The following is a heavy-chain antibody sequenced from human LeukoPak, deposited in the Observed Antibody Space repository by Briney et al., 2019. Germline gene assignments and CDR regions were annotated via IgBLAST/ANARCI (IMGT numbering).Heavy chain of an antibody. CDR2: INPNSDGT. CDR3: ARGGFLGLAIGFDY. Sequence: ASVKISCKASGYTCTGYYMHWVRQATGQGLEWMGWINPNSDGTNYAQRFQGRVTMTRDTSISTAYMELSRRISDDTAVYYCARGGFLGLAIGFDYWGQGTLVTVSS. J-gene: IGHJ4*02. V-gene: IGHV1-2*02. D-gene: IGHD6-19*01. CDR1: GYTCTGYY.